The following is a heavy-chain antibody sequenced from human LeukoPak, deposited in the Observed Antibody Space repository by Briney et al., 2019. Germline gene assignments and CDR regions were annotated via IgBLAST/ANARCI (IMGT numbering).Heavy chain of an antibody. D-gene: IGHD6-13*01. Sequence: ASVKVSCKASGYTFTSYGINWVRQATGQGLEWMGWMNPNSGNTGYAQKFQGRVTMTRNTSISTAYMELSSLRSEDTAVYYCASGRSSWSMYYFDYWGQGTLVTVSS. CDR1: GYTFTSYG. J-gene: IGHJ4*02. CDR3: ASGRSSWSMYYFDY. CDR2: MNPNSGNT. V-gene: IGHV1-8*02.